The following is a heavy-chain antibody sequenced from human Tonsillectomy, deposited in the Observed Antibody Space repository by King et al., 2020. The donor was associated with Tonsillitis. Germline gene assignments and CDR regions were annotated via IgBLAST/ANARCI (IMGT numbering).Heavy chain of an antibody. CDR2: ICSSSSYT. Sequence: VQLVESGGGLVKPGGSLRLSCAASGFTFSDHYMSWIRQAPGKGLEWDSYICSSSSYTNDADSVKGRFTISRDNAKNSLDLQMHSLRAADTAVYYCASAYYYDSSGYYPNAFDIWGQGTMVTVPS. V-gene: IGHV3-11*05. CDR3: ASAYYYDSSGYYPNAFDI. J-gene: IGHJ3*02. CDR1: GFTFSDHY. D-gene: IGHD3-22*01.